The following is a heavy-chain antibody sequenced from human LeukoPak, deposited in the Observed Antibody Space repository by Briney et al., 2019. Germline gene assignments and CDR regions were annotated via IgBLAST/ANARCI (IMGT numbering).Heavy chain of an antibody. Sequence: GGSLRLSCAASGFTFDDYGMSWVRQAPGKGLEWVSAISGSGGSTYYADSVKGRFTISRDNSKNTLYLQMNSLRAEDTAVYYCAKDRGRHYYDSSGYDYWGQGTLVTVSS. CDR3: AKDRGRHYYDSSGYDY. CDR2: ISGSGGST. V-gene: IGHV3-23*01. CDR1: GFTFDDYG. D-gene: IGHD3-22*01. J-gene: IGHJ4*02.